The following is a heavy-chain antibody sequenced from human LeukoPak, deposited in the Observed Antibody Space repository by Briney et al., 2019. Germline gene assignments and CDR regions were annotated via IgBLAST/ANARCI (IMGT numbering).Heavy chain of an antibody. D-gene: IGHD1-26*01. J-gene: IGHJ3*02. CDR1: GGSFSGYY. CDR2: INHSGST. Sequence: SETLSLTCAVYGGSFSGYYWSWIRQPPGKGLEWIGEINHSGSTNYNPSLKSRVTISVDTSKNQFSLKLSSVTAADTAVYYCARVPQRRVGAKDAFDIWGQGTMVTVSS. V-gene: IGHV4-34*01. CDR3: ARVPQRRVGAKDAFDI.